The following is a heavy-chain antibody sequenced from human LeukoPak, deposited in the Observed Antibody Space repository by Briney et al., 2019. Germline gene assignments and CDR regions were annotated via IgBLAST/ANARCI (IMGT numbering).Heavy chain of an antibody. CDR2: IYYSGST. J-gene: IGHJ4*02. D-gene: IGHD3-22*01. CDR1: GGSISSYY. Sequence: SETLSLTCTVSGGSISSYYWSWIRQPPGKGLEWIGYIYYSGSTNYNPSLKSRVTISVDTSKNQFSLKLSSVTAADTAVYYCATDITMIVVVPLKPTDYWGQGTLVTVSS. V-gene: IGHV4-59*01. CDR3: ATDITMIVVVPLKPTDY.